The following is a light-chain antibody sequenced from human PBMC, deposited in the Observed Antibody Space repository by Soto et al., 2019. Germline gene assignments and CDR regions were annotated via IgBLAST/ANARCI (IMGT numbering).Light chain of an antibody. CDR1: QNVDNH. Sequence: EVVLTQSPPTLSLSPGERATLSCRASQNVDNHLAWYQQKPGQAPRLLIYDASSRATDIPARFSGSGSGTDFTLTISSLEPEDFVVYYCQQRSYWPLTFGQGTKVDIK. J-gene: IGKJ1*01. CDR2: DAS. V-gene: IGKV3-11*01. CDR3: QQRSYWPLT.